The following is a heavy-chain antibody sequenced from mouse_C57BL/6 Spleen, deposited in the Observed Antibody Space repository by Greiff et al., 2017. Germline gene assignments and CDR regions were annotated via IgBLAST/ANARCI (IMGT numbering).Heavy chain of an antibody. CDR2: ISYDGSN. V-gene: IGHV3-6*01. Sequence: EVQLQESGPGLVKPSQSLSLTCSVTGYSITSGYYWNWIRQFPGNKLEWMGYISYDGSNNYNPSLKNRISITRDTSKNQFFLKLNSVTTEDTATYYCARGEGYWYFGVWGTGTTVTVSS. CDR3: ARGEGYWYFGV. CDR1: GYSITSGYY. J-gene: IGHJ1*03.